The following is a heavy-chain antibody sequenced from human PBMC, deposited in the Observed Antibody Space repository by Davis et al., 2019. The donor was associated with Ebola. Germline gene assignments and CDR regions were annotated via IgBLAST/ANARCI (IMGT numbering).Heavy chain of an antibody. CDR2: INPNSGGT. D-gene: IGHD4-17*01. CDR3: ARGGDYAGYYYYGMDV. V-gene: IGHV1-2*04. J-gene: IGHJ6*02. Sequence: ASVKVSCKASGYTFTGYYMHWVRQAPGQGLEWMGWINPNSGGTNYAQKFQGWVTMTRDTSISTAYMELSRLRSDDTAVYYCARGGDYAGYYYYGMDVWGQGTTVTVSS. CDR1: GYTFTGYY.